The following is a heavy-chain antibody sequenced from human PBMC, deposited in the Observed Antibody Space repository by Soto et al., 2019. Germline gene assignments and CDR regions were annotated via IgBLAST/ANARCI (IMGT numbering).Heavy chain of an antibody. J-gene: IGHJ6*02. CDR2: IIPIFGTA. Sequence: QVQLVQSGAEVKKPGSSVKVSCKASGGTFSSYAISWVRQAPGQGLEWMGGIIPIFGTANYAQKFQGRVTIPADKSTSTAYMGRSSLRSEDTAVYYCASPYTCGYYSNYYYYGMDVWGQGTTVTVSS. CDR1: GGTFSSYA. CDR3: ASPYTCGYYSNYYYYGMDV. D-gene: IGHD3-22*01. V-gene: IGHV1-69*06.